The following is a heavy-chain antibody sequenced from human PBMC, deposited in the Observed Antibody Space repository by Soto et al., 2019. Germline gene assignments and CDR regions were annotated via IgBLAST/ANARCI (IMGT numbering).Heavy chain of an antibody. Sequence: QVQLVQSGAAVKKPGSSVKVSCKASGGSLSNYGISWVRQAPGQGLEWMGAIIPVFGTPNYAQKFQDRVTITADESTTTVYMEVRSLTSEDTAVYYCARGDATKIVVTTYYAMDVWGQGTTVTVSS. D-gene: IGHD3-22*01. CDR3: ARGDATKIVVTTYYAMDV. J-gene: IGHJ6*02. CDR2: IIPVFGTP. V-gene: IGHV1-69*12. CDR1: GGSLSNYG.